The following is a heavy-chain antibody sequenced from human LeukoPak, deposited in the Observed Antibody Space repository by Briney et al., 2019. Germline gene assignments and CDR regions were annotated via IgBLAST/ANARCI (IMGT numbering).Heavy chain of an antibody. V-gene: IGHV1-2*02. CDR3: ARNLYCSSTSCYGFDY. CDR1: GYTFTGYY. CDR2: INPNSGGT. J-gene: IGHJ4*02. Sequence: GASVKVSCKASGYTFTGYYMHWVRQAPGQGLEWMGWINPNSGGTNYAQKFQGRVPMTRDTSISTAYMELSRLRSDDTAVYYCARNLYCSSTSCYGFDYWGQGTLVTVSS. D-gene: IGHD2-2*01.